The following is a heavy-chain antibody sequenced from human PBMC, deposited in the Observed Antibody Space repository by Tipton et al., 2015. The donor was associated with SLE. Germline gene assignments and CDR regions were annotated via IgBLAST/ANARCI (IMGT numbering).Heavy chain of an antibody. CDR1: GTTFSSNAM. V-gene: IGHV4-39*07. J-gene: IGHJ4*02. CDR3: ARDGYSSGWDGDFDY. D-gene: IGHD6-19*01. CDR2: IYYSGST. Sequence: LRLSCAASGTTFSSNAMTWVRQAPGKGLEWIGSIYYSGSTYYNPSLKSRVTISVDTSKNQFSLKLSSVTAADTAVYYCARDGYSSGWDGDFDYWGQGTLVTVSS.